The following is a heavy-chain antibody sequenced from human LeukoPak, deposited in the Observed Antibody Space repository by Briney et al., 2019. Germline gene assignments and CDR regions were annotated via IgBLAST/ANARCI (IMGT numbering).Heavy chain of an antibody. CDR1: GGSFSGYY. CDR3: ARGGAGIAVAGNPAPVLFDY. CDR2: INRSGST. V-gene: IGHV4-34*01. J-gene: IGHJ4*02. D-gene: IGHD6-19*01. Sequence: SETLSLTCAVYGGSFSGYYWSWIRQPPGKGLEWIGEINRSGSTNYNPSLKSRVTISVDTSKNQFSLKLSSVTAADTAVYYCARGGAGIAVAGNPAPVLFDYWGQGTLVTVSS.